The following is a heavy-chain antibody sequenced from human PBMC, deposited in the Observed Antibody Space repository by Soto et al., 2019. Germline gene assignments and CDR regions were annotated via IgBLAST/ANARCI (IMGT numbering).Heavy chain of an antibody. D-gene: IGHD3-22*01. CDR2: ISGHNGNT. J-gene: IGHJ4*02. CDR1: GYSFTSYC. V-gene: IGHV1-18*04. CDR3: AGQYYYDSSGYYALGY. Sequence: ASVNVSCKSSGYSFTSYCISWVRQAPGQGPEWMGWISGHNGNTNHPQSLQGRVTMTTDTSRNTAYMELRSLRSEDTAVYYCAGQYYYDSSGYYALGYWGQGTLVTVSS.